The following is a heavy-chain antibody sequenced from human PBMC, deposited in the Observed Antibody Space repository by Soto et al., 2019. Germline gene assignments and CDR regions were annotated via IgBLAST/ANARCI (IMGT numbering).Heavy chain of an antibody. V-gene: IGHV3-23*01. CDR2: ISGSGGNT. J-gene: IGHJ6*02. CDR1: GFTFSPYA. Sequence: EVQLLESGGCLVQPGGSLRLSCAASGFTFSPYAMTWVRQAPGKGLEWVSSISGSGGNTNYADSVKGRFTVSRDNSKRTLSLQMNSLTEDDTAIYYCAKGLRRLLRTQYYYGLDVWGRGTTVTVSS. CDR3: AKGLRRLLRTQYYYGLDV. D-gene: IGHD3-16*01.